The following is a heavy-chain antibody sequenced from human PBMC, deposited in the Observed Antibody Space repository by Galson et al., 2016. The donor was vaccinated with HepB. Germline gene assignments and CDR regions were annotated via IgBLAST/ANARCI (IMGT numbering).Heavy chain of an antibody. J-gene: IGHJ3*02. D-gene: IGHD3-10*01. CDR1: GFTFSRYG. Sequence: SLRLSCATSGFTFSRYGMNWVRQAPMKGLEWVALIRVDGRDIYYADSVKGRFTISRDNSKNTVYLQMNSLRVEDMAVYYCVSHIRVTVGREHDSEIWGQGTLVTVSS. CDR2: IRVDGRDI. CDR3: VSHIRVTVGREHDSEI. V-gene: IGHV3-33*08.